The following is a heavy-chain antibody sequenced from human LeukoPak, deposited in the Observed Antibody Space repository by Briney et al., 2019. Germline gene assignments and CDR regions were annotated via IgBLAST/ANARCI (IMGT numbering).Heavy chain of an antibody. CDR3: ARLSRVAGRLNGIVP. CDR2: ISYSGST. CDR1: GGSISISSYY. J-gene: IGHJ5*02. V-gene: IGHV4-39*01. Sequence: SETLPLTCPVSGGSISISSYYWGWIRQPPGKGLEWIGTISYSGSTYYNPSLKSRVIISVDTSKNQFSLKVSSVTAADTAVYYCARLSRVAGRLNGIVPWRQGILVTVSS. D-gene: IGHD6-19*01.